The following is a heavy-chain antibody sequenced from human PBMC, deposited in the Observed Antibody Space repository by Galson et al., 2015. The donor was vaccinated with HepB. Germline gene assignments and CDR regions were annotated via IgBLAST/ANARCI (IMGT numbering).Heavy chain of an antibody. D-gene: IGHD6-19*01. CDR2: IYYSGSTFT. CDR1: GGAISSSSYY. CDR3: ARHIRSGWYGPLDY. V-gene: IGHV4-39*01. Sequence: ETLSLTCTVSGGAISSSSYYWGWIRQTPGKGLEWIGSIYYSGSTFTYYNPSLKSRVTISVDTSKNQFSLNLNSVTAADTTVYYCARHIRSGWYGPLDYWGQGTLVTVSS. J-gene: IGHJ4*02.